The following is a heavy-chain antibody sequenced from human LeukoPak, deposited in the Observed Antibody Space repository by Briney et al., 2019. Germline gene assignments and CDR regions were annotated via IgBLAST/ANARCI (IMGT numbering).Heavy chain of an antibody. V-gene: IGHV4-31*03. CDR1: GGSISSGGYY. Sequence: SETLSLTCTVSGGSISSGGYYWSWIRQHPGQGLEWIGYIYYSGSNYYNPSLKSRVTISVDTPKTQFSLKLSSVTAADTVLYYCAGETYSSSSTTYWGQGTLVTVSS. J-gene: IGHJ4*02. D-gene: IGHD6-6*01. CDR2: IYYSGSN. CDR3: AGETYSSSSTTY.